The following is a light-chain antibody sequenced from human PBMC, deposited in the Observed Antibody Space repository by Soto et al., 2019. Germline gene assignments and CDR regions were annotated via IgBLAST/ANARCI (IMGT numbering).Light chain of an antibody. V-gene: IGLV2-14*03. CDR3: SSYTSSSTLV. CDR2: DVS. Sequence: QSVLTQPASVSGSPGQSITISCTGTSSDVGGYNYVSWYQQHPGKAPKLMIYDVSDRPPGVSNRFSGSKSGNTASLTISGLQAGDEADYYCSSYTSSSTLVFGGGTKLTVL. CDR1: SSDVGGYNY. J-gene: IGLJ2*01.